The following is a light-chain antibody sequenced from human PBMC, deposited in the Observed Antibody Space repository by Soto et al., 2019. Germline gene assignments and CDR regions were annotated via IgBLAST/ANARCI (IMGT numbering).Light chain of an antibody. CDR1: QSLLSSSDSLNY. Sequence: DIVMTQSPDSLAVSLGERATINCKSSQSLLSSSDSLNYLTWYQQKPGHPPKLLITWAFTRQSGVPARFSGSGSGTDFTLTISSLQAEDVAVYYCQQYYNAPITFGQGTRLEIK. CDR3: QQYYNAPIT. CDR2: WAF. J-gene: IGKJ5*01. V-gene: IGKV4-1*01.